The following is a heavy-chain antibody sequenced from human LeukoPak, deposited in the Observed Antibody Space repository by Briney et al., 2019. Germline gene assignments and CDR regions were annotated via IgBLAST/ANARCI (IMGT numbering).Heavy chain of an antibody. J-gene: IGHJ4*02. Sequence: PGGSLRLSCAASGFTFSSYAMSWVRQAPGKGLEWVSAISGSGGSTYYADSVKGRFTISRDNSKNTLYFQMNSLRAEDTAVYYCAKDPRSSWFGDYFVYWGQGTLVTVSS. CDR1: GFTFSSYA. CDR3: AKDPRSSWFGDYFVY. V-gene: IGHV3-23*01. D-gene: IGHD6-13*01. CDR2: ISGSGGST.